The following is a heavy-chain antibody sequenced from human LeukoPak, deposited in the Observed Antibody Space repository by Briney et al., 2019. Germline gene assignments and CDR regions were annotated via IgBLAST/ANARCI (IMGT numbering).Heavy chain of an antibody. J-gene: IGHJ4*02. V-gene: IGHV3-23*01. D-gene: IGHD1-26*01. CDR3: AKDRVSGSYYFDY. Sequence: GGSLRLSCAASGFTLSSYAMSWVRQAPGKGLEWVSAISGSGGSTYYADSVKGRFTISRDNSKNTLYLQMNSLRAEDTAVYYCAKDRVSGSYYFDYWGQGTLVTVSS. CDR1: GFTLSSYA. CDR2: ISGSGGST.